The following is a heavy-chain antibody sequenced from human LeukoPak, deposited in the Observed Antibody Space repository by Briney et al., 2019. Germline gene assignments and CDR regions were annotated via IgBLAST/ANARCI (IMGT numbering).Heavy chain of an antibody. CDR2: TYYRSKWYT. J-gene: IGHJ4*02. D-gene: IGHD1-26*01. CDR1: GDSVSSNSVA. V-gene: IGHV6-1*01. Sequence: SQALSLTCAISGDSVSSNSVAWNWIRQSPSRGLEWLGRTYYRSKWYTDYAVSVTSRITINPDTSKNQFSLQLNSVTPEDTAVYYCARARSGSYPDFWGQGTLVTVSS. CDR3: ARARSGSYPDF.